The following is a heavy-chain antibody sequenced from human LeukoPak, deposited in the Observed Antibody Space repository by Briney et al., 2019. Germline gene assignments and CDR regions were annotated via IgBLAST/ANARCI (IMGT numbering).Heavy chain of an antibody. D-gene: IGHD5-12*01. CDR3: ARDLVPVATMGYGMDV. V-gene: IGHV1-18*01. Sequence: GASVKVSCKASGYTFTSYGISWVRQAPGQGLEWMGWSSAYNGNTNYAQKLQGRVTMTTDTSTSTAYLELRSLRSDDTAVYYCARDLVPVATMGYGMDVWGQGTTVTVSS. CDR2: SSAYNGNT. J-gene: IGHJ6*02. CDR1: GYTFTSYG.